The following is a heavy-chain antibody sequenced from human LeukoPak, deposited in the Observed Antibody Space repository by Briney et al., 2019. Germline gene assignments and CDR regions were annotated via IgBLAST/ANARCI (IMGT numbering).Heavy chain of an antibody. CDR3: ARGPLLWFGELFG. J-gene: IGHJ4*02. CDR2: IYYSGST. V-gene: IGHV4-61*05. CDR1: VGSISSSSYY. Sequence: SETLSLTCTVSVGSISSSSYYWGWIRQPPGKGLEWIGYIYYSGSTNYNPSLKSRVTISVDTSKNQFSLKLSSVTAADTAVYYCARGPLLWFGELFGWGQGTLVTVSS. D-gene: IGHD3-10*01.